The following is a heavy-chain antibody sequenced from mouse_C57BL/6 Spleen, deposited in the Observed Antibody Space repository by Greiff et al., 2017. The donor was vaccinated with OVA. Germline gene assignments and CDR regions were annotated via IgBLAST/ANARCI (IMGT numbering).Heavy chain of an antibody. V-gene: IGHV1-54*01. CDR1: GYAFTNYL. CDR3: ARVGNYDKDY. Sequence: QVHVKQPGAELVRPGPSVKVSCKASGYAFTNYLIEWVKQRPGQGLEWIGVINPGSGGTNYNEKFKGKATLTADKSSSTAYMQLSSLTSEDSAVYFCARVGNYDKDYWGQGTSVTVSS. J-gene: IGHJ4*01. D-gene: IGHD2-14*01. CDR2: INPGSGGT.